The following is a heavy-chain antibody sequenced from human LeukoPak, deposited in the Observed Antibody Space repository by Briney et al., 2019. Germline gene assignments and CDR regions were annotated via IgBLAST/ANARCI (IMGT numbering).Heavy chain of an antibody. V-gene: IGHV4-39*07. CDR1: GGSISSYGYY. CDR3: ARVGRVGSDWSYYFDY. CDR2: IYYSGNT. Sequence: SETLSLTCTVSGGSISSYGYYWSWIRQPPGKGLEWIGSIYYSGNTYYNPSLKSRVTISVDTSKNQFSLKLSSVTAADTAVYYCARVGRVGSDWSYYFDYWGQGTLVTVSS. J-gene: IGHJ4*02. D-gene: IGHD3-9*01.